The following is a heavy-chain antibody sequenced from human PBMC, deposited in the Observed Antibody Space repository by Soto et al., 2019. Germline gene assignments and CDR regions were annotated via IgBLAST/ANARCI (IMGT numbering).Heavy chain of an antibody. CDR1: GGAIKTYY. Sequence: ASETLSLTCPASGGAIKTYYWRWIRQHPGKGLEWIGYFSHSGSTYYKPSLRSRVTISLDTSKNQFSLNLRSVTDADTAIYYCAREETGNDALDIWGQGTLVTVS. J-gene: IGHJ3*02. CDR2: FSHSGST. D-gene: IGHD1-1*01. CDR3: AREETGNDALDI. V-gene: IGHV4-59*06.